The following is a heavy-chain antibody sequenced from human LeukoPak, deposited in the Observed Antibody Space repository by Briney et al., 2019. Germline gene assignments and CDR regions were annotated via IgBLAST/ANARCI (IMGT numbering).Heavy chain of an antibody. V-gene: IGHV1-69*13. Sequence: ASVKVSCKASGGTFSSYAISWARQAPGQGLEWMGGIIPIFGTANYAQKFQGRVTITADESTSTAYMELSSLRSEDTAVYYCARSRYSIVGATTFDYWGRGTLVTVSS. CDR3: ARSRYSIVGATTFDY. J-gene: IGHJ4*02. CDR1: GGTFSSYA. D-gene: IGHD1-26*01. CDR2: IIPIFGTA.